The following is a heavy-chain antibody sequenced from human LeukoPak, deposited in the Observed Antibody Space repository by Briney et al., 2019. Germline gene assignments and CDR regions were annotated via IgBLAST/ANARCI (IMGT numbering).Heavy chain of an antibody. CDR2: IHPAQSEA. CDR1: GYNSPAYW. D-gene: IGHD3-22*01. Sequence: GESLKISCKGSGYNSPAYWIGWVRQMPGKGLEWMGIIHPAQSEARYSPSFQGQVTISVDKSIGTAYLQWSSLKASDTAMYFCARDSGGYPDYWGQGTLVTVSS. J-gene: IGHJ4*02. CDR3: ARDSGGYPDY. V-gene: IGHV5-51*01.